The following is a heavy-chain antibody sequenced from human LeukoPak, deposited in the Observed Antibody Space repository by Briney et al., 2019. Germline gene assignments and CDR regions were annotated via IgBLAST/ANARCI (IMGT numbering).Heavy chain of an antibody. CDR1: GFTFGIYA. CDR2: ISARDSST. J-gene: IGHJ3*01. V-gene: IGHV3-23*01. D-gene: IGHD3-10*01. Sequence: GGSLRLSCAASGFTFGIYAMSWVRQAPGQGLDWVSAISARDSSTYYADSVKGRFTISRDNAKKTLDLQMNSLRAEDTAVCSCAKALFGFRGVKPPFDVWGQGTLVTVSS. CDR3: AKALFGFRGVKPPFDV.